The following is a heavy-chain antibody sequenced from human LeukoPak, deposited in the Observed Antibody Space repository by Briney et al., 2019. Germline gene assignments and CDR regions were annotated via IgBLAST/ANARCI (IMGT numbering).Heavy chain of an antibody. V-gene: IGHV3-53*01. CDR2: IYSDGST. Sequence: GGSLRLSCAASGFIVSGDFMSWVRQAPGKGLEWVSVIYSDGSTYYADSVKGRFTISRDNSKNTLDLQMTGLRAEDTAVYYCARERGRGRDSPWFDYWGQGTLVTVSA. J-gene: IGHJ4*02. D-gene: IGHD1-26*01. CDR3: ARERGRGRDSPWFDY. CDR1: GFIVSGDF.